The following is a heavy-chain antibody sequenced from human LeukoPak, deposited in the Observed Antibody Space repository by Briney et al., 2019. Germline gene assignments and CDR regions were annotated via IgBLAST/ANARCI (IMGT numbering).Heavy chain of an antibody. Sequence: GGSLRLSCAASGFTFSSYGMHWVRQAPGKGLEWVAFIRYDGSNKYCADSVKGRFTISRDNSKNTLYLQMNSLRAEDTAVYYCAKGYSSAGRSKYYYMDVWGKGTTVTVSS. CDR2: IRYDGSNK. V-gene: IGHV3-30*02. CDR3: AKGYSSAGRSKYYYMDV. CDR1: GFTFSSYG. D-gene: IGHD6-19*01. J-gene: IGHJ6*03.